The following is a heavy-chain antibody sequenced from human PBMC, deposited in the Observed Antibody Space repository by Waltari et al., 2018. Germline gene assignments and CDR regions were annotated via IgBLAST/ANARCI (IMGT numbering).Heavy chain of an antibody. CDR1: RYTFTGYY. V-gene: IGHV1-2*06. D-gene: IGHD3-10*01. CDR3: ASLGDFDY. J-gene: IGHJ4*02. Sequence: QVQLVQSGAEVKNPGASVTVSCKASRYTFTGYYMHWVRQAPGQGLEWMGRIKPNSCGTNYAQKFQGRVTMTRYTSISTAYMELSRLRSDDTAVYFCASLGDFDYWGQGTLVTVSS. CDR2: IKPNSCGT.